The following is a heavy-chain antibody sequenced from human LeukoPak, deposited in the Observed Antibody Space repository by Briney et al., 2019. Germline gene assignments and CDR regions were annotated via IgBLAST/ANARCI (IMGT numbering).Heavy chain of an antibody. CDR3: VKVAKYYYGSETYYFFEH. CDR2: INQDGTEK. Sequence: PGGSLRLSCPASGFTFTTYWMAWVRQFPGKGLEWVANINQDGTEKYYVDSVKGRFTISRDNAKNSLYLQMNSLRVEDTAIYYCVKVAKYYYGSETYYFFEHWGQGTPVTASS. D-gene: IGHD3-10*01. V-gene: IGHV3-7*01. CDR1: GFTFTTYW. J-gene: IGHJ4*02.